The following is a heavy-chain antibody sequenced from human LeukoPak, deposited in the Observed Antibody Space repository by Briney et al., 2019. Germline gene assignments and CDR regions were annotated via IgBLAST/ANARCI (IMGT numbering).Heavy chain of an antibody. CDR1: GFTFSSYG. J-gene: IGHJ2*01. D-gene: IGHD6-19*01. Sequence: GRSLRLSCAASGFTFSSYGMHWVRQAPGKGLEWVAVISYDGSNKYYADSVKGRFTISRDNSKNTLYLQMNSLRAEDTAVYYCAKVNSSGWYPNYWYFDLWGRGTLVTVSS. CDR2: ISYDGSNK. CDR3: AKVNSSGWYPNYWYFDL. V-gene: IGHV3-30*18.